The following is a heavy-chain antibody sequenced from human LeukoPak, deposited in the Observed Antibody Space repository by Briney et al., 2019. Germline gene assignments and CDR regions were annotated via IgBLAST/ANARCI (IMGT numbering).Heavy chain of an antibody. CDR2: VSGADGTT. Sequence: GGSLRLSCAASGFTFSAYGMSWVRQSPRKGLEWVSGVSGADGTTYYADSVKGRFTISRDNSKSTLYLQMNNLRAEDTAVYYCAKHWSYCSTTSCFFNYYYYMDVWGKGTTVTVSS. CDR1: GFTFSAYG. V-gene: IGHV3-23*01. J-gene: IGHJ6*03. CDR3: AKHWSYCSTTSCFFNYYYYMDV. D-gene: IGHD2-2*01.